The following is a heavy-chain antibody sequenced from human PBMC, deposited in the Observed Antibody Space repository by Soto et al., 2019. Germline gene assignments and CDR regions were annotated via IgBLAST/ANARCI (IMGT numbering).Heavy chain of an antibody. CDR2: ISSSSSYI. Sequence: EVQLVESGGGLVKPGGSLRLSCAASGFTFSSYSMNWVRQAPGKGLEWVSSISSSSSYIYYADSVKGRFTISRDNAKNSLYLQMTGVSAEDTAVYYCARGHGYSDGDGSYWGQGTLVTVSS. CDR1: GFTFSSYS. D-gene: IGHD5-18*01. CDR3: ARGHGYSDGDGSY. V-gene: IGHV3-21*01. J-gene: IGHJ4*02.